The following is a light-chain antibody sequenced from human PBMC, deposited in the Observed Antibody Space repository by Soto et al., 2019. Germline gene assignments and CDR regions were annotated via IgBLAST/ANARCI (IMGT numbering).Light chain of an antibody. V-gene: IGLV2-14*03. J-gene: IGLJ2*01. CDR1: SSDVGTYNY. CDR2: DVS. CDR3: SSYTGSSTSVI. Sequence: QSALTQPASVSGSPGQSITISCTGTSSDVGTYNYVSWYQQHPGKAPKVMIYDVSNRPSGVSNCFSGSKSGNTASLTISGLQAEDEADYYCSSYTGSSTSVIFGGGTKLTVL.